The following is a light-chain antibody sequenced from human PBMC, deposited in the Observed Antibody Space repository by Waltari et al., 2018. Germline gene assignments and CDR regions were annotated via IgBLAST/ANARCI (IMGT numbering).Light chain of an antibody. CDR2: GAS. J-gene: IGKJ1*01. CDR3: QHYVRLPAT. CDR1: QSVSRS. V-gene: IGKV3-20*01. Sequence: IVLTQSPGTMSLSPGESATLSCRASQSVSRSLAWSQQKPCQAPKLRIYGASTRATGIPDRFTGSGSGTDFSLTISSLEPEDVAIYFCQHYVRLPATFGQGTKVEIK.